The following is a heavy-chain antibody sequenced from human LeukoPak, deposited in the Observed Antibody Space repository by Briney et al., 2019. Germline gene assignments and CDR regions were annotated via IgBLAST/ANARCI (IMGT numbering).Heavy chain of an antibody. Sequence: GRSLRLSRAASGFTFSSYAMHWVRQAPGKGLEWVAVISYDGSNKYYADSVKGRFTISRDNSKNTLYLQMNSLRAEDTAVYYCAKDPDPRPTAAIPNWFDPWGQGTLVTVSS. CDR3: AKDPDPRPTAAIPNWFDP. J-gene: IGHJ5*02. CDR2: ISYDGSNK. CDR1: GFTFSSYA. D-gene: IGHD2-2*02. V-gene: IGHV3-30*04.